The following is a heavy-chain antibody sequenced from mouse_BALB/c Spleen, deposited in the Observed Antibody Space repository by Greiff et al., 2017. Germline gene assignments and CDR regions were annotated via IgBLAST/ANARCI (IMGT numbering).Heavy chain of an antibody. CDR3: ASYDVWFAY. CDR2: IWSGGST. D-gene: IGHD2-12*01. V-gene: IGHV2-2*02. Sequence: VQRVESGPGLVQPSQSLSITCTVSGFSLTSYGVHWVRQSPGKGLEWLGVIWSGGSTDYNAAFISRLSISKDNSTSQVFFKMNSLQANDTAIYYCASYDVWFAYWGQGTLVTVSA. J-gene: IGHJ3*01. CDR1: GFSLTSYG.